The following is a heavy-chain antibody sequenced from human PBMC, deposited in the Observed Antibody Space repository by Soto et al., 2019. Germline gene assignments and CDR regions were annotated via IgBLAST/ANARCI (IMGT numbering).Heavy chain of an antibody. V-gene: IGHV3-23*01. CDR3: ARSPYNDNGVRNDH. CDR2: FSFYGRRDNT. Sequence: EVQLLESGGGLVQPGGSLRLSCVGSGFTFRSYYMTWVRQAPGKGLEWVSSFSFYGRRDNTYYADSVKGRFTISRDNSRNTVYLQMDNLRVEDTAVYYCARSPYNDNGVRNDHWGQGTLVTVSS. D-gene: IGHD1-1*01. J-gene: IGHJ4*02. CDR1: GFTFRSYY.